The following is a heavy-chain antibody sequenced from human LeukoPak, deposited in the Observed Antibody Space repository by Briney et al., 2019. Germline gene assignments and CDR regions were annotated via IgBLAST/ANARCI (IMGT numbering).Heavy chain of an antibody. CDR1: GVSISSYF. D-gene: IGHD1-14*01. Sequence: SETLSLTCTVSGVSISSYFWSWVRQPAGKGLEWIGRIYTSGSTKYNPSLQSRVTMSLDTSKKQLSLNLGSVTAANTAVYYCARAGTSGGLCDYWGQGILVTVSS. V-gene: IGHV4-4*07. CDR2: IYTSGST. J-gene: IGHJ4*02. CDR3: ARAGTSGGLCDY.